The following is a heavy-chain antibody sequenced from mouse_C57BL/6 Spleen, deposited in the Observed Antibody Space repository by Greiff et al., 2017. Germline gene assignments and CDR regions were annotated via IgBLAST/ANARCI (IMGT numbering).Heavy chain of an antibody. CDR1: GYTFTDYY. CDR2: INPNNGGT. Sequence: EVQLQQSGPELVKPGASVKISCKASGYTFTDYYMNWVKQSPGKSLEWIGDINPNNGGTSYNQKFKGKATLTVDKSSSTAYMELRSLTSEDAAVYYCASKSDGYDGWYFDVWGTGTTVTVSS. CDR3: ASKSDGYDGWYFDV. V-gene: IGHV1-26*01. D-gene: IGHD2-2*01. J-gene: IGHJ1*03.